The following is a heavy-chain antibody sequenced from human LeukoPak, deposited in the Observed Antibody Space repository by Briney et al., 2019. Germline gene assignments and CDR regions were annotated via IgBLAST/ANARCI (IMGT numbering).Heavy chain of an antibody. J-gene: IGHJ4*02. CDR2: ISYDGSNK. CDR1: GFTFSSYG. CDR3: AKAGSYDILTGYYFDY. D-gene: IGHD3-9*01. V-gene: IGHV3-30*18. Sequence: PGGSLRLSCAASGFTFSSYGMHWVRQAPGKGLEWVAVISYDGSNKYYADSVKGRFTISRDNSKNTLYLQMNSLRAEDTAVYYCAKAGSYDILTGYYFDYWGQGTLVTVSS.